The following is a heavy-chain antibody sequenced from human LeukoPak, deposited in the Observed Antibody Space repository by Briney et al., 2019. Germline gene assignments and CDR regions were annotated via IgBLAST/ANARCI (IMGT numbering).Heavy chain of an antibody. V-gene: IGHV3-74*01. J-gene: IGHJ4*02. CDR1: GFTFSSYW. D-gene: IGHD3-16*01. Sequence: GGSLRLSCAASGFTFSSYWMHWVRQAPGKGLGWVSRINEDGSIITYADSVKGRFTISRDNAKNTLYLQMDSLRVEDTARYFCARVAYSRAWYLFDNWGPGALVTVSS. CDR3: ARVAYSRAWYLFDN. CDR2: INEDGSII.